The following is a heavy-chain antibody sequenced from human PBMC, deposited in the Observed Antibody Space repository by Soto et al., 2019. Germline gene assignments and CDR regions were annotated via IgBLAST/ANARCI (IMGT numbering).Heavy chain of an antibody. CDR2: INAGNGDT. Sequence: QVQLVQSGAEVKKPGASVKVSCKTSGYTFSMHAIHWVRQAPGQGLEWMGWINAGNGDTKYSENFQGRVAITRDAYASAAYMEVRSLRSEDTAIYYCARDEGGWNSIEGGFVKFILDYWGQGSVDTVSS. D-gene: IGHD1-7*01. CDR1: GYTFSMHA. J-gene: IGHJ4*02. V-gene: IGHV1-3*01. CDR3: ARDEGGWNSIEGGFVKFILDY.